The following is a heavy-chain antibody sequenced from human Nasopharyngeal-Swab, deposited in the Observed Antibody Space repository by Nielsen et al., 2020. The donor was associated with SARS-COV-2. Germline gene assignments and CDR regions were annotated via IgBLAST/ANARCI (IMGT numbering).Heavy chain of an antibody. V-gene: IGHV1-69*01. D-gene: IGHD2-15*01. CDR2: IIPIFGTA. J-gene: IGHJ6*02. Sequence: WVRQAPGQGLEWMGGIIPIFGTANYAQKFQGRVTITADESTSTAYMELSSLRSEDTAVYYCAREGVVAVAGSDYYGMDAWGQGTTVTVSS. CDR3: AREGVVAVAGSDYYGMDA.